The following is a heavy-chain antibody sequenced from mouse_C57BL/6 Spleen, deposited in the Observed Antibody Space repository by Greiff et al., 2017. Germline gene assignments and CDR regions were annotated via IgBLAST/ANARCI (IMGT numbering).Heavy chain of an antibody. J-gene: IGHJ4*01. V-gene: IGHV1-26*01. D-gene: IGHD1-1*01. CDR1: GYTFTDYY. CDR3: ARLGTVVATRYAMDY. Sequence: EVQLQQSGPELVKPGASVKISCKASGYTFTDYYMNWVKQSHGKSLEWIGDINPNNGGTSYNQKFKGKATLTVDKSSSTAYMELRSLTSEDSAVYYCARLGTVVATRYAMDYWGQGTSVTVSS. CDR2: INPNNGGT.